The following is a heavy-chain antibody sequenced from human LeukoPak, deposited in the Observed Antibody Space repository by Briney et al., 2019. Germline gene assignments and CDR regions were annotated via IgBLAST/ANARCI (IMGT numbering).Heavy chain of an antibody. CDR1: GGTFSSYA. J-gene: IGHJ6*03. CDR3: ARGVVTVLDYYYYMDV. D-gene: IGHD2-21*02. Sequence: SVKVSCKASGGTFSSYAIRGVRQAPGQGLEWMGGIIPIFGTANYAQKFQGRVTITTDESTSTAYMELSSLRSEDTAVYYCARGVVTVLDYYYYMDVWGKGTTVTVSS. V-gene: IGHV1-69*05. CDR2: IIPIFGTA.